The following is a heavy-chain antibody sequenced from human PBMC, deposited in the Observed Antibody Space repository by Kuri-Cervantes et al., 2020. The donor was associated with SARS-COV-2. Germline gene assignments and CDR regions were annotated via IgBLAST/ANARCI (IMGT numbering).Heavy chain of an antibody. CDR1: GFTFSDHY. V-gene: IGHV3-72*01. CDR3: ASRSGWKDY. Sequence: GGSLRLSCAASGFTFSDHYMDWVRQAPGKGLEWVGRTRNKANSYTTEYAASVKGRFTISRDDSKNSLYLQMNSLKTEDTAVYCCASRSGWKDYWGQGTLVTSPQ. D-gene: IGHD6-19*01. CDR2: TRNKANSYTT. J-gene: IGHJ4*02.